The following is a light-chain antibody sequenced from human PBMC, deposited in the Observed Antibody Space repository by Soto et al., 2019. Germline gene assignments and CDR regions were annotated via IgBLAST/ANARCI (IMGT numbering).Light chain of an antibody. V-gene: IGLV3-21*04. J-gene: IGLJ2*01. CDR3: QVWDSSNDHVI. Sequence: SYELTQPPSVSVAPGKTARITRGGNNIGSKGVHWYQQKPGQAPVLVIYYNTDRPSGIPERFSGSNSGNTATLTISRVEAGDEADYYCQVWDSSNDHVIFGGGTKLTVL. CDR2: YNT. CDR1: NIGSKG.